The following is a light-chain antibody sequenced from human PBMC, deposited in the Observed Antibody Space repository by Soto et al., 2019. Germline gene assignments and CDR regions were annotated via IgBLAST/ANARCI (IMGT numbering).Light chain of an antibody. CDR1: SSNIGAGYD. Sequence: QSVLTQPPSVSGAPGQRVTISCTGSSSNIGAGYDVHWYQQLPGTAPKLLIYGNSNRPSGVPDRFSGSKSGTSASLAITGLQAEDVADYYCQSYDSSLSEVFGGGTQLTVL. CDR2: GNS. V-gene: IGLV1-40*01. J-gene: IGLJ7*01. CDR3: QSYDSSLSEV.